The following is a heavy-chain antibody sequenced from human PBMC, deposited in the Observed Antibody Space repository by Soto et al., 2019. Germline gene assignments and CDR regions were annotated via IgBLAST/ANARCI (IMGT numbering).Heavy chain of an antibody. Sequence: ASVKVSCKASGYTFRSYGVTWVRQAPRQGLEWLGWISADSGEATYAEKLKDRLTLTADASATTAFMELKSLRSDDTDVYFCSRAISSKWAETWVDDWGQGTQVTVSA. CDR2: ISADSGEA. J-gene: IGHJ1*01. CDR1: GYTFRSYG. V-gene: IGHV1-18*01. D-gene: IGHD1-26*01. CDR3: SRAISSKWAETWVDD.